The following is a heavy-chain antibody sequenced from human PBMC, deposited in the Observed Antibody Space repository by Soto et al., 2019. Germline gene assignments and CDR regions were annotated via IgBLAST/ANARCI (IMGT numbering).Heavy chain of an antibody. CDR3: ARAVSYGEWFDH. V-gene: IGHV3-48*03. J-gene: IGHJ5*02. D-gene: IGHD4-17*01. CDR2: ISGVGSTM. Sequence: LTLACAASGLTFSSFEMNWIRQAPGKGLEWVSHISGVGSTMYYADSVKGRFTISRDNAKNSLYLQMNSLRADDTAVYYCARAVSYGEWFDHWGQGTLVTV. CDR1: GLTFSSFE.